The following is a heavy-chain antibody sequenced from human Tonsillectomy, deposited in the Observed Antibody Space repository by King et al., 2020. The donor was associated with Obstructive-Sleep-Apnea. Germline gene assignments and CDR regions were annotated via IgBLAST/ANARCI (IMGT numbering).Heavy chain of an antibody. J-gene: IGHJ2*01. CDR3: AGVYGDYPYWYFDL. CDR2: IYHSGST. Sequence: LQLQESGSGLVKPSQTLSLTCAVSGGSISSGGYSWSWIRQPPGKGLEWIGYIYHSGSTYYNPSLKSRVTISVDRSKNQFSLKLSSVTAADTAVYYCAGVYGDYPYWYFDLWGRGTLVTVSS. CDR1: GGSISSGGYS. D-gene: IGHD4-17*01. V-gene: IGHV4-30-2*01.